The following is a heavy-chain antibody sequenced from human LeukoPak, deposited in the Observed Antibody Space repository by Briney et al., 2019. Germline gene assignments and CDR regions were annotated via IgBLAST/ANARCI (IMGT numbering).Heavy chain of an antibody. CDR3: ARDRALTTVTTCWFDP. CDR2: ISGSGGST. CDR1: GFTFSSYA. D-gene: IGHD4-17*01. Sequence: PGGSLRLSCAASGFTFSSYAMSWVRQAPGKGLEWVSGISGSGGSTYYADSVKGRFTISRDNSKNTLYLQMNSLRAEDTAVYYRARDRALTTVTTCWFDPWGQGTLVTVSS. V-gene: IGHV3-23*01. J-gene: IGHJ5*02.